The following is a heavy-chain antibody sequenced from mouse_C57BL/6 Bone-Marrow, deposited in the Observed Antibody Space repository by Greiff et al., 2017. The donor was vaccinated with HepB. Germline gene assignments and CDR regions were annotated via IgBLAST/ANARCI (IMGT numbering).Heavy chain of an antibody. J-gene: IGHJ2*01. CDR3: ARALKN. Sequence: VQLKESGPGLVKPSQSLSLTCSVTGYSITSGYYWNWIRQFPGNKLEWMGYISYDGSNNYNPSLKNRISITRDTSKNQFFLKLNSVTTEDTATYYCARALKNWGQGTTLTVSS. V-gene: IGHV3-6*01. CDR2: ISYDGSN. CDR1: GYSITSGYY.